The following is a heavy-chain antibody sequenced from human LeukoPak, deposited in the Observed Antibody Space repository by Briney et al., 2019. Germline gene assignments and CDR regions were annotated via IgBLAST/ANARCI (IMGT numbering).Heavy chain of an antibody. CDR2: ISTSASET. CDR1: GFTFSNYG. D-gene: IGHD6-13*01. Sequence: GGSLRLSCAASGFTFSNYGMSWVRQAPGKGLEWVSAISTSASETHYADSVKGRFTISRDNSKNTLFLQMNSLRAEDTAIYYCVKGPLVRLDYWGQGTLVTVSS. V-gene: IGHV3-23*01. J-gene: IGHJ4*02. CDR3: VKGPLVRLDY.